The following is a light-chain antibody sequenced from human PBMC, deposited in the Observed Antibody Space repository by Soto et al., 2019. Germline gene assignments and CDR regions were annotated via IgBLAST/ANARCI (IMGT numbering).Light chain of an antibody. Sequence: EIVLTQSPGTLSLSPGERATLSCRASQSVSSSYLAWYQQKPGQAPRLLLYGASSRATGIPDRFSGSGSGTDFTLTISRLEPEDFAVYYRQQYGSSPPFGQGTRLEIK. CDR1: QSVSSSY. V-gene: IGKV3-20*01. CDR2: GAS. CDR3: QQYGSSPP. J-gene: IGKJ5*01.